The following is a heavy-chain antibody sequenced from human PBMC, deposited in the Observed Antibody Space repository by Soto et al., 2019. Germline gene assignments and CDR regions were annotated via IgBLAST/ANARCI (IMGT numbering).Heavy chain of an antibody. J-gene: IGHJ4*02. CDR3: AKAYAVPAATASFDY. Sequence: GGSLRLSCAASGFTFSSYGIHWVRQAPGKGLEWVAVISYDGNNKYYADSVKGRFSISRDNSKNTLYLQMDSLRAEDTALYYCAKAYAVPAATASFDYWGQGTLVTVSS. V-gene: IGHV3-30*18. CDR1: GFTFSSYG. D-gene: IGHD2-2*01. CDR2: ISYDGNNK.